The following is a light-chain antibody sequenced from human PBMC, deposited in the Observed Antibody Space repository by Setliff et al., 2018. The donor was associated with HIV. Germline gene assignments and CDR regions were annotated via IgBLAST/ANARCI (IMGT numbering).Light chain of an antibody. Sequence: QSVLSQPASVSGSPGQSITISCTGTNSDIGGYNYVSWYQQLPGEAPKLIIFQLINRPSGVSDRFSGSKSGNTASPTISGLQAEDEADYYCSASRPSRTLVVFGTGTKVTVL. CDR1: NSDIGGYNY. V-gene: IGLV2-14*01. J-gene: IGLJ1*01. CDR2: QLI. CDR3: SASRPSRTLVV.